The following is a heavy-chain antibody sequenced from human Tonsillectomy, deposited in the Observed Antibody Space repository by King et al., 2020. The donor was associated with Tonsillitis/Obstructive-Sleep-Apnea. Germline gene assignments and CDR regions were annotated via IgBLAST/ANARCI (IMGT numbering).Heavy chain of an antibody. CDR3: TTRPNYDFWGIYYYYMDV. V-gene: IGHV3-15*01. J-gene: IGHJ6*03. CDR1: GFTFSNAW. CDR2: IKSKTDGGTT. Sequence: VQLVESGGGLVKPGGSLRLSCAASGFTFSNAWMSWVRQAPGKGLEWVGRIKSKTDGGTTDYAAPVKGRFTISRDDSKNTLYLQMNSLKTEDTAVYYCTTRPNYDFWGIYYYYMDVWGKGTTVTVSS. D-gene: IGHD3-3*01.